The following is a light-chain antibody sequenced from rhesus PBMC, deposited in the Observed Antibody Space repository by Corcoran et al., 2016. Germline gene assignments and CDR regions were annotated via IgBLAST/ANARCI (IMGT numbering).Light chain of an antibody. J-gene: IGLJ1*01. CDR3: CSYRTGNIYI. CDR2: EVT. V-gene: IGLV2S9*01. Sequence: QSALTQPPSVSKSLGQSVTISCTGTSSDVGGYKYVSWYQQHPGKAPKLLIYEVTKRPSGVSDRFSGSKSGNSASLTISGLQAADEAAYYCCSYRTGNIYIFGSGTRLIV. CDR1: SSDVGGYKY.